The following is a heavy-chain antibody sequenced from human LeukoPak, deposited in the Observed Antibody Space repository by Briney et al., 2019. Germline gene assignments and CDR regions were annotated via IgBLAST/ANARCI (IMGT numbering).Heavy chain of an antibody. CDR1: GFTFSSYA. V-gene: IGHV3-23*01. CDR3: AKDRQSGSYPEPADY. J-gene: IGHJ4*02. CDR2: ISGSGGST. D-gene: IGHD1-26*01. Sequence: GSLRLSCAASGFTFSSYAMGWVRQAPGKGLEWVSAISGSGGSTYYADSVKGRFTISRDNSKNTLYLQMNSLRAEDTAVYYCAKDRQSGSYPEPADYWGQGTLVTVSS.